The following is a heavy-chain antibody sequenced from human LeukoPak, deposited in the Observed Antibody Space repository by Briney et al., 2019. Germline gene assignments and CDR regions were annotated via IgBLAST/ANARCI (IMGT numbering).Heavy chain of an antibody. D-gene: IGHD2-15*01. CDR3: AREEFCNGGGCSFDS. Sequence: SETLSLTCSVSGGSLSSYYWSWIRQSAGKGLEWIGRIYPSGTTNYNPSLKSRVTVSLDTSKNHFSLNLSSVTAADTAMYYCAREEFCNGGGCSFDSWGQGAMVTVSS. CDR2: IYPSGTT. J-gene: IGHJ4*02. CDR1: GGSLSSYY. V-gene: IGHV4-4*07.